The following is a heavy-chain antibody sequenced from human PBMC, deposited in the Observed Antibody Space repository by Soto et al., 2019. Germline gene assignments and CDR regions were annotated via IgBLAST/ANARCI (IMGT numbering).Heavy chain of an antibody. V-gene: IGHV3-74*03. D-gene: IGHD2-2*01. CDR2: INTDGSVA. CDR3: VRDMQLCRLDS. CDR1: GLTFRSYW. Sequence: EVQLVESGGGLVQPGESLRLSCAACGLTFRSYWMHWVRQAPGKGLVWVSRINTDGSVAMYVDSVKGRFTISRDNAKNTLYLHMNRLRAEDTAVYYCVRDMQLCRLDSWGQGTLVTFSS. J-gene: IGHJ4*02.